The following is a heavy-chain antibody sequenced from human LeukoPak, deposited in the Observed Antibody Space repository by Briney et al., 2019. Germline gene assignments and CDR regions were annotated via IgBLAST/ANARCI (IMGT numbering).Heavy chain of an antibody. CDR2: INPNSGGT. J-gene: IGHJ4*02. D-gene: IGHD1-26*01. Sequence: GASVKVSCKASRYTFTGYYMHWVPQAPRQGLEWMGRINPNSGGTNYAQKLQGRVTMTRDTSISTAYMELSRLRCDDTAVYYCARDLSGSFDDWGQGTLVTVSS. CDR1: RYTFTGYY. V-gene: IGHV1-2*06. CDR3: ARDLSGSFDD.